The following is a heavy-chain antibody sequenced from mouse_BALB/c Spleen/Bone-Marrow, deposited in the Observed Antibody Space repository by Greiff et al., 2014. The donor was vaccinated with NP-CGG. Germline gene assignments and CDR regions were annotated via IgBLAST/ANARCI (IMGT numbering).Heavy chain of an antibody. Sequence: VQLQQSGVELVEPGASVKLSCKASGNTFTSYDINWVRQRPEQGLEWIGWIFPGDSTTKYNEKFKGKATLTIDKSSSTVHMQLSRLTSEDSAVYFCVRSRLRDWYFDVWGAGTTVTISS. CDR2: IFPGDSTT. CDR3: VRSRLRDWYFDV. V-gene: IGHV1-85*01. CDR1: GNTFTSYD. D-gene: IGHD1-2*01. J-gene: IGHJ1*01.